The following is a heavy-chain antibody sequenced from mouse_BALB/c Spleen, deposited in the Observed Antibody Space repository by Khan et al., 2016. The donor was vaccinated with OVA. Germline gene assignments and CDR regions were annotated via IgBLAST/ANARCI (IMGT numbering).Heavy chain of an antibody. CDR3: ARSGYGSFAY. D-gene: IGHD1-2*01. CDR2: IYPNNGDT. V-gene: IGHV1S29*02. Sequence: VRLQQSGPELVKPGASVKISCRASGYTFTDYIVDWVKQSHGKSLEWIGYIYPNNGDTGYNQKFKTKATLTVDNSSSTAYMELRSLTSEDSAVYYCARSGYGSFAYWGQGTLVTVSA. CDR1: GYTFTDYI. J-gene: IGHJ3*01.